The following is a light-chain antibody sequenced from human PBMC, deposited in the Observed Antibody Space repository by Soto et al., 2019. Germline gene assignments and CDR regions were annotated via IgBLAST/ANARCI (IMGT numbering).Light chain of an antibody. CDR2: GAS. CDR1: QSVSSSY. CDR3: QQYGSSLLFT. J-gene: IGKJ3*01. Sequence: EIVLTQSPGTLSLSPGERATLSCRASQSVSSSYLAWYQQKPGQAPRLLIYGASSRATGIPDRFSGSGSGTXFXXXXSXLEPEDFAVYYCQQYGSSLLFTFGPGTKVDIK. V-gene: IGKV3-20*01.